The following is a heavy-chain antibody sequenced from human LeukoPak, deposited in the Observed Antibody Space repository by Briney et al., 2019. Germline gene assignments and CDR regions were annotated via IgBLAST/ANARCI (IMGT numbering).Heavy chain of an antibody. Sequence: SETLSLTCAVYGGSFSGYYWSWIRQPPGKGLEWIGEINHSGSTNYNPSLKSRVTISVDTSKNQFSLKLSSVTAADTVVYYCARRYSSGYRGNYYYYGTSGAKGPRSPSP. CDR3: ARRYSSGYRGNYYYYGTS. J-gene: IGHJ6*03. V-gene: IGHV4-34*01. CDR1: GGSFSGYY. CDR2: INHSGST. D-gene: IGHD6-19*01.